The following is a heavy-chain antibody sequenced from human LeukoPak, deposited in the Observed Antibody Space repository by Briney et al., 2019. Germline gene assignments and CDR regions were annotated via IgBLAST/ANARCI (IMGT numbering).Heavy chain of an antibody. D-gene: IGHD2-21*02. CDR2: ITSDGSST. V-gene: IGHV3-74*01. Sequence: PGAFLRLSCAASGFTFSTYWMHWVRQAPGKGLVWVSHITSDGSSTTYADSVKGRFTISSDNAKNTLHLQMNSLRAEDTALYYCARGFVLGAAKNYFDYWGQGALVTVSS. CDR3: ARGFVLGAAKNYFDY. CDR1: GFTFSTYW. J-gene: IGHJ4*02.